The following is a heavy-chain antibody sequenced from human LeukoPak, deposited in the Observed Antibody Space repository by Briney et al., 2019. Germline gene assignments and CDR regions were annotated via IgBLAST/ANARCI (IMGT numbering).Heavy chain of an antibody. J-gene: IGHJ4*02. CDR1: GFTFSSYA. D-gene: IGHD6-19*01. CDR3: AKDSRIAVAGRGDLDY. Sequence: TGASPRLSCAASGFTFSSYAMSWVRQAPGKGLEWVSAISGSGGSTYYADSVKGRFTISRDNSKNTLYLQMNSLRAEDTAVYYCAKDSRIAVAGRGDLDYWGQGTLVTVSS. CDR2: ISGSGGST. V-gene: IGHV3-23*01.